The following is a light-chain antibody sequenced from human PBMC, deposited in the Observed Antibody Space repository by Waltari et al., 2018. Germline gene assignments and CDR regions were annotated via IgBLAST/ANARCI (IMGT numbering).Light chain of an antibody. Sequence: EVVLTQSPGTLSLSPGERAALSCRASQSVSSDYLAWYQQKPGQAPRLRISVASNRATGIPDRFSGSGSGTDFTLTISRLEPEDFAVYYCQQHGSSPYTFGQGTKLEIK. CDR3: QQHGSSPYT. V-gene: IGKV3-20*01. J-gene: IGKJ2*01. CDR2: VAS. CDR1: QSVSSDY.